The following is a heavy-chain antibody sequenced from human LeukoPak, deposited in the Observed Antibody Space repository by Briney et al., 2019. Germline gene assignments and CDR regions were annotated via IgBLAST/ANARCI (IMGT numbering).Heavy chain of an antibody. V-gene: IGHV3-11*01. D-gene: IGHD3-9*01. J-gene: IGHJ2*01. Sequence: PGGSLRLSRAASGFSFSDYYMSRIRQAPGKGLEWVSWVSFISSPGSTTYYADSVKGRFTISRDNAKNSLYLQMNSLSAGDTAVYYCARGGGYDSGYPRYFDLWGRGTLVTVSS. CDR2: ISSPGSTT. CDR1: GFSFSDYY. CDR3: ARGGGYDSGYPRYFDL.